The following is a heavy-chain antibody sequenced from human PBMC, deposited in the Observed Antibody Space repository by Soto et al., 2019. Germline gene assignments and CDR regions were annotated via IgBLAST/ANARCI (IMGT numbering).Heavy chain of an antibody. J-gene: IGHJ3*01. Sequence: QLQLQESGPGLVKPSETLSLTCSVSGGSISTDSYNWDWIRQSPGKGLEWIGTIYYDGTPSYNPSLKSQVTISVDTSRNHFSLKVKSVTAADTAMYYCARFFGNAFDVWGQGTMVTVSS. CDR3: ARFFGNAFDV. CDR2: IYYDGTP. D-gene: IGHD3-3*01. CDR1: GGSISTDSYN. V-gene: IGHV4-39*02.